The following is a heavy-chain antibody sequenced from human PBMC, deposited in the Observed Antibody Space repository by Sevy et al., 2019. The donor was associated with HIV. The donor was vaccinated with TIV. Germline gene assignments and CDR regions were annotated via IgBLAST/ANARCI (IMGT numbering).Heavy chain of an antibody. CDR3: TLLSSVHYSNPLGLVQH. Sequence: GGSLRLSCAASGFTFSGSAMHWVRQASGKGLEWVGRIRSKANSYATAYAASVKGRFTISRDDSKNTAYLQMNSLKTEDTAVYYCTLLSSVHYSNPLGLVQHWGQGTLVTVSS. CDR1: GFTFSGSA. D-gene: IGHD4-4*01. V-gene: IGHV3-73*01. CDR2: IRSKANSYAT. J-gene: IGHJ1*01.